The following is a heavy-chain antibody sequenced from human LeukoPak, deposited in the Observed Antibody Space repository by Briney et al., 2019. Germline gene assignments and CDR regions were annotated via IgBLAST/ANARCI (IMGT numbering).Heavy chain of an antibody. D-gene: IGHD6-19*01. CDR2: IYASGST. J-gene: IGHJ3*02. Sequence: SETLSLTCTVSGGSINTYYWNWIRQPPGKGLEWIGYIYASGSTYSNPSLKSRVTISADKSKNQLSLKLSSVTAADTAVYYCARQEVAGSRNGFDIWGQGTMVTVSS. V-gene: IGHV4-4*09. CDR1: GGSINTYY. CDR3: ARQEVAGSRNGFDI.